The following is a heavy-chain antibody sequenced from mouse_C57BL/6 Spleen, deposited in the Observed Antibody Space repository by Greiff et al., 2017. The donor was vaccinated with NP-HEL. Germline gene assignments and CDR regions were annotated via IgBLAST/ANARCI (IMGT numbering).Heavy chain of an antibody. CDR1: GFTFSSYA. V-gene: IGHV5-4*01. CDR2: ISDGGSYT. CDR3: ARDEDYGPGGFAY. D-gene: IGHD1-1*02. Sequence: EVKVVESGGGLVKPGGSLKLSCAASGFTFSSYAMSWVRQTPEKRLEWVATISDGGSYTYYPDNVKDRFTISRDNAKNNLYLQMSHLKSEDTAMYYCARDEDYGPGGFAYWGQGTLVTVSA. J-gene: IGHJ3*01.